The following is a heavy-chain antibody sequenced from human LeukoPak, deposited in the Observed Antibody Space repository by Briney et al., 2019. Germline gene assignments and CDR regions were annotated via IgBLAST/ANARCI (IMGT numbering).Heavy chain of an antibody. J-gene: IGHJ5*02. Sequence: ASVKVSCKASGYTFTSYYMHWVRQAPGQGLEWMGIINPSGGSTSYAQKFQGRVTMTRDMSTSTVYMELSSLRSEDTAVYYCARDCSGGSCYSSEGWFDPWGQGTLVTVSS. CDR2: INPSGGST. V-gene: IGHV1-46*01. D-gene: IGHD2-15*01. CDR3: ARDCSGGSCYSSEGWFDP. CDR1: GYTFTSYY.